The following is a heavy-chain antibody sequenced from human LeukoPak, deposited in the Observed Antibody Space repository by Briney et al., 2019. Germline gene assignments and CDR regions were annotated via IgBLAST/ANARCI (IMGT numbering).Heavy chain of an antibody. Sequence: SETLSLTCAVSGGSISSGGYSWSWIRQPPGKGLEWIGYIYHSGSTYYNPSLKSRVTISVDRSKNQFSLKLSSVTAADTAVYYCARDGSSSWGADYWGQGTLVTVSS. CDR2: IYHSGST. CDR3: ARDGSSSWGADY. J-gene: IGHJ4*02. V-gene: IGHV4-30-2*01. D-gene: IGHD6-13*01. CDR1: GGSISSGGYS.